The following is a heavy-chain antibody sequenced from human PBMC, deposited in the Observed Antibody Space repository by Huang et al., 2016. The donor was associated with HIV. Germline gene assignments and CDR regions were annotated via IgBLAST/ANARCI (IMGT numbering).Heavy chain of an antibody. J-gene: IGHJ4*02. V-gene: IGHV4-30-4*01. CDR3: ARAPYDSRGYYC. D-gene: IGHD3-22*01. CDR1: GVRISTCGFY. Sequence: GVRISTCGFYWTWIRQPPWKGLEWIGYVYYTGSTHYNPSLTSRVTISVYMSKNQFYLQVSYLTAADTAMYYCARAPYDSRGYYCWGQGTLVTVSS. CDR2: VYYTGST.